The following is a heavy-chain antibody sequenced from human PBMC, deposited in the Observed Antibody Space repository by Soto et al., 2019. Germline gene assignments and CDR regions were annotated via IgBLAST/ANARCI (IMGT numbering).Heavy chain of an antibody. J-gene: IGHJ6*02. CDR1: GFTFSSYE. CDR3: AREKKGYSSSWYHYYYGMDV. D-gene: IGHD6-13*01. CDR2: ISSSGSTI. Sequence: PVGSLSLSCAASGFTFSSYEMNWVRQAPGKGLEWVSYISSSGSTIYYAGSVKGRFTISRDNAKNSLYLQMNSLRAEDTAVYYCAREKKGYSSSWYHYYYGMDVWGQGTTVTVSS. V-gene: IGHV3-48*03.